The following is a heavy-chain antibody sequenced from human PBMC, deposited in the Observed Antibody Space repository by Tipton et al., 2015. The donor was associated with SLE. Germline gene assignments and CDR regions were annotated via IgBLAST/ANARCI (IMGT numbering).Heavy chain of an antibody. D-gene: IGHD2-8*01. CDR2: IYSSGST. V-gene: IGHV4-59*01. Sequence: TLSLTCIVSGGSIPNYYWSWIRQPPGKGLEWIGYIYSSGSTDYNPSLEGRVTISVDSSKNQFSLRLTSVSAADTAVYYCARDPSGYYSTSPYLWGQGTLVTVSS. CDR1: GGSIPNYY. J-gene: IGHJ5*02. CDR3: ARDPSGYYSTSPYL.